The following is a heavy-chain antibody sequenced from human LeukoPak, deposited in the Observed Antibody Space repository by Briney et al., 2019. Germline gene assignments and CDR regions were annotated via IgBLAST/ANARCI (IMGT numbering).Heavy chain of an antibody. V-gene: IGHV4-59*01. CDR1: GDSCSNYG. CDR2: VYASGINSD. D-gene: IGHD3-10*01. CDR3: ARDTFGSLDF. Sequence: PSETLSLTCSVCGDSCSNYGWRGVRQPRGKGGECIGYVYASGINSDNQNPALKSRVTISVDTWRNQFSLRLNSVTAADTAIYYCARDTFGSLDFWGQGALVTVSS. J-gene: IGHJ4*02.